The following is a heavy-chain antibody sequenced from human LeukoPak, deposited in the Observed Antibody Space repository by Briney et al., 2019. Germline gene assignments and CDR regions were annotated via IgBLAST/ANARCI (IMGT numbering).Heavy chain of an antibody. CDR2: INHSGST. Sequence: GSLRLSCAASGFTVSSNYMSWVRQPPGKGLEWIGEINHSGSTNYNPSLKSRVTISVDTSKNQFSLKLSSVTAADTAVYYCARGGSYYDSSGYYFDYWGQGTLVTVSS. V-gene: IGHV4-34*01. CDR1: GFTVSSNY. CDR3: ARGGSYYDSSGYYFDY. D-gene: IGHD3-22*01. J-gene: IGHJ4*02.